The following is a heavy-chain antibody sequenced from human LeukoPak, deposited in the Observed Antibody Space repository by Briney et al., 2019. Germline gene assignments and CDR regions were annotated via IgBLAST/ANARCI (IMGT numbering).Heavy chain of an antibody. CDR3: ARQFSADSSGYYYGALGAFDI. CDR2: ISYNLST. CDR1: GGSISSTNYY. J-gene: IGHJ3*02. Sequence: TSVTLSLTCTVSGGSISSTNYYWGWTRHPPANGLESIGSISYNLSTYYNRSLKSRVTISVDTSKSQFSLKLSFVTAADTAVYYCARQFSADSSGYYYGALGAFDIWGQGTMVIVSS. V-gene: IGHV4-39*01. D-gene: IGHD3-22*01.